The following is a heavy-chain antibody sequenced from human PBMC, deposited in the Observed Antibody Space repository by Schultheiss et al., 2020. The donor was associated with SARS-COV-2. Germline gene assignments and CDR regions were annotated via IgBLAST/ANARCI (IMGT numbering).Heavy chain of an antibody. V-gene: IGHV4-59*08. J-gene: IGHJ4*02. CDR3: ARQGGGSCGSCYY. Sequence: GSLRLSCTVSGGSIRSYYWSWIRHPPGKGLEWIGEIYHSGSTYYNPSLKSRVTISVDTSKNQFSLKLSSVTAADTAVYYCARQGGGSCGSCYYWGQGTLVTVSS. CDR1: GGSIRSYY. CDR2: IYHSGST. D-gene: IGHD2-15*01.